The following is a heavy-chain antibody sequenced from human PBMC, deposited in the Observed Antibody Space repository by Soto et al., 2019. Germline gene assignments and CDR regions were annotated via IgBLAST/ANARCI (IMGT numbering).Heavy chain of an antibody. CDR1: GFIFSMYS. CDR2: IPQDGVDG. CDR3: ARDHLILPAHDFFYGSDV. Sequence: DVKLVESGGGMVQPGDSLRLSCAVSGFIFSMYSMSWVSQTPGKGLEWVAKIPQDGVDGHYADAVKGRFTISRDNGKNSLYLQMNNLRAEDTAVYYCARDHLILPAHDFFYGSDVWGRGATVTVSS. D-gene: IGHD2-21*02. V-gene: IGHV3-7*03. J-gene: IGHJ6*02.